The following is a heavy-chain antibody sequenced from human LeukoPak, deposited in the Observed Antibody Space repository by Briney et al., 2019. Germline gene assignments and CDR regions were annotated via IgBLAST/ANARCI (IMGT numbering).Heavy chain of an antibody. Sequence: GGSLRLSCAASGFTFSSYSMNWVRQAPGKGLEWVSSISSSSSYIYYADSVKGRFTISRDNAKNSLYLQMNSLRVEDTAVYYCATLPYYYDSSGSYYFDYWGQGTLVTVSS. V-gene: IGHV3-21*01. D-gene: IGHD3-22*01. CDR3: ATLPYYYDSSGSYYFDY. CDR1: GFTFSSYS. CDR2: ISSSSSYI. J-gene: IGHJ4*02.